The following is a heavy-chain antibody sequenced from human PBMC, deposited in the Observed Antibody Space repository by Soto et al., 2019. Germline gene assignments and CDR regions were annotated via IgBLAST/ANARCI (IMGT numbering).Heavy chain of an antibody. J-gene: IGHJ4*02. Sequence: ASVKVSCKVSGYTLTELSMHWVRQAPGKGLEWMGGFDPEDGETIYAQKFQGRVTMTEDTSTDTAYMELSSLRSEDTAVYYCATVTFGGVIATFDYWGQGTLVTASS. CDR3: ATVTFGGVIATFDY. CDR2: FDPEDGET. D-gene: IGHD3-16*02. V-gene: IGHV1-24*01. CDR1: GYTLTELS.